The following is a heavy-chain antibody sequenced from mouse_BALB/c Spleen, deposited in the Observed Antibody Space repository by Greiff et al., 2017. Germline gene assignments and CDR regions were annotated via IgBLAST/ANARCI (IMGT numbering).Heavy chain of an antibody. D-gene: IGHD4-1*01. J-gene: IGHJ3*01. CDR3: TRDGWDDAY. CDR1: GFTFSSYT. Sequence: EVMLVESGGGLVQPGGSLKLSCAASGFTFSSYTMSWVRQTPEKRLEWVATISSGGSYTYYPDSVKGRFTISRDNAKNTLYLQMSSLKSEDTAMYYCTRDGWDDAYWGQGTLVTVSA. V-gene: IGHV5-6-4*01. CDR2: ISSGGSYT.